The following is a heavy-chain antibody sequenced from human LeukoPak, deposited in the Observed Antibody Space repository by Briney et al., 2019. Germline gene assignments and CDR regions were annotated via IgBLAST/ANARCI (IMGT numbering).Heavy chain of an antibody. Sequence: GGSLRLSCAASGFTFINFAMSWVRQAPGKGLEWVSAISTSGRNTYYADSVKGRFTISRDNSKSTLFLQMNNLRAEDTAIYYCAKVVWGSEVVPYYFDYWGQGTLVTVSS. CDR1: GFTFINFA. CDR2: ISTSGRNT. CDR3: AKVVWGSEVVPYYFDY. D-gene: IGHD2-8*01. V-gene: IGHV3-23*01. J-gene: IGHJ4*02.